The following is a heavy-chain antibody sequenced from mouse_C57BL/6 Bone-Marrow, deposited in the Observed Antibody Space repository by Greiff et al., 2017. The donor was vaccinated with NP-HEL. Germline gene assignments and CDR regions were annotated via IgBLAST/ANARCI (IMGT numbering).Heavy chain of an antibody. D-gene: IGHD1-1*01. CDR2: IWRGGGT. CDR1: GFSLTSYG. Sequence: VQLLQSGPGLVQPSPSLSITCTVSGFSLTSYGVHWVRQSPGKGLEWMGVIWRGGGTDYNVAFMSRLGTTNDNSTSQVFFQKNSLQTDDTAIYYCAKRGAIVARNYAMDYWGQGTSVTVSS. CDR3: AKRGAIVARNYAMDY. V-gene: IGHV2-5*01. J-gene: IGHJ4*01.